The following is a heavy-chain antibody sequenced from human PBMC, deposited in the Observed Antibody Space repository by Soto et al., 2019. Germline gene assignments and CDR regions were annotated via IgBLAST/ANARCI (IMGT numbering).Heavy chain of an antibody. V-gene: IGHV4-59*01. CDR1: GGSISPYY. D-gene: IGHD3-22*01. Sequence: PSETLSLTCTVSGGSISPYYWSWIRQPPGKGLEWIGYIYYSGSTNYNPSLKSRVTISVDTSKNQFSLKLSSVTAADTAVYYCARDRITMTVVGGYYGMDVWGQGTTVTVSS. J-gene: IGHJ6*02. CDR2: IYYSGST. CDR3: ARDRITMTVVGGYYGMDV.